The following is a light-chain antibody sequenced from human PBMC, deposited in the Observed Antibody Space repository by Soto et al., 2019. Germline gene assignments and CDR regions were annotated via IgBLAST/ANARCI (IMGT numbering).Light chain of an antibody. CDR2: DAS. CDR3: QQRSNWPIT. CDR1: QSVSSY. Sequence: SQSPSTLCLSPGDSATLSCMASQSVSSYFSWYHQKPGQAPRLLIYDASTRATAILPRFIGSGSGTAFTLTISSLEPEDFAVYYCQQRSNWPITFGQGTRLEIK. J-gene: IGKJ5*01. V-gene: IGKV3-11*01.